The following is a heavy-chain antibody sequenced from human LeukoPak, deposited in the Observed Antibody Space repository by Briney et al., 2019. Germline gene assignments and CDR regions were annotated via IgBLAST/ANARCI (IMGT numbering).Heavy chain of an antibody. CDR1: GFTLNNYW. CDR2: LNSDGSSS. V-gene: IGHV3-74*01. D-gene: IGHD6-13*01. J-gene: IGHJ3*02. Sequence: PGGSLRLSCAASGFTLNNYWMHWVRQAPGKGLVWVSRLNSDGSSSAFADSMKGRFTISRDNAKNTLYLQMNSLRAEDTAVYFCVRAKGGPGSTWAFDIWGQGTMVTVSS. CDR3: VRAKGGPGSTWAFDI.